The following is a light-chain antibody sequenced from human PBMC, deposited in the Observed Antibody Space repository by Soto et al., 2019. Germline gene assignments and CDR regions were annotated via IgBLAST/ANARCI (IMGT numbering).Light chain of an antibody. V-gene: IGLV2-14*01. CDR3: SSYTGSNTPVV. Sequence: QSVLTQPASGSGSPGQSITISCTGTSSDVGGYNYVSWYQQHPGKAPSLIIFDVSNRPSGVSNRFSGSKSGNSASLTISGLQAEDEADYYCSSYTGSNTPVVFGGGTKLTVL. CDR1: SSDVGGYNY. J-gene: IGLJ2*01. CDR2: DVS.